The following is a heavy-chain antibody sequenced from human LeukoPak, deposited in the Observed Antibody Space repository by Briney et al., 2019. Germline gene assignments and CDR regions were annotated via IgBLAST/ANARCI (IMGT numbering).Heavy chain of an antibody. CDR2: INHSGST. CDR1: GGSFSGYY. V-gene: IGHV4-34*01. Sequence: PSETLSLTCTVYGGSFSGYYWSWIRQPPGKGLDWIGEINHSGSTNYNPSLKSRVTISVDTSKNQFSLKLSSVTAADTAVYYCARGEDAVATIFYYYYYGMDVWGKGTTVTVSS. CDR3: ARGEDAVATIFYYYYYGMDV. D-gene: IGHD5-12*01. J-gene: IGHJ6*04.